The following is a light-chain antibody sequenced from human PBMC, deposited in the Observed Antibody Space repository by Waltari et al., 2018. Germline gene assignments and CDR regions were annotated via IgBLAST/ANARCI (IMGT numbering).Light chain of an antibody. CDR2: GGS. V-gene: IGLV2-23*01. Sequence: QSALTQPASVAGSPGQSITISCTGPSSDVGGYNLVSWYQQHPGTAPKLIIYGGSKRPSGVSNRFSGSKSGNTASLTISGLQAEDEAAYYCCSYTTSITWVFGGGTKLTVL. CDR3: CSYTTSITWV. J-gene: IGLJ3*02. CDR1: SSDVGGYNL.